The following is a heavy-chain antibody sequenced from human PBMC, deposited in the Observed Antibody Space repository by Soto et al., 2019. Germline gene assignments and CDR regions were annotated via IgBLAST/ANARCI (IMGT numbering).Heavy chain of an antibody. CDR3: ARDSGYGDPFDY. D-gene: IGHD4-17*01. Sequence: QVQLQASGPGLVKPSETLSLTCTVSGGYITNYYWSWIRQPPRKGLEWIGYIFYSGNTNYNPYLRSRVTISVDTSKNQFSLRLNSVTAADTAVYYCARDSGYGDPFDYWGQGTLVTVSS. V-gene: IGHV4-59*01. CDR2: IFYSGNT. CDR1: GGYITNYY. J-gene: IGHJ4*02.